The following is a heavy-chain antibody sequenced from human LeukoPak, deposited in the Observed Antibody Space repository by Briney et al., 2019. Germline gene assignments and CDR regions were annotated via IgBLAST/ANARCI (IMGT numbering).Heavy chain of an antibody. CDR2: ISAYNGNT. J-gene: IGHJ6*02. CDR3: ARMGLGYYGSGSYSIRIYYYYGMDV. V-gene: IGHV1-18*01. D-gene: IGHD3-10*01. Sequence: ASVKVSCKASGYTFTSYGISWVRQAPGQGLEWMGWISAYNGNTNYAQKLQGRVTMTTDTSTSTAYMELRSLRSDDTAVYYCARMGLGYYGSGSYSIRIYYYYGMDVWGQGTTVTVSS. CDR1: GYTFTSYG.